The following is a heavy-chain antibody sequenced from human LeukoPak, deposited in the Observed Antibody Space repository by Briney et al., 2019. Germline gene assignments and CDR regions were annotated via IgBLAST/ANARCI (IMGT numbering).Heavy chain of an antibody. J-gene: IGHJ4*02. CDR1: GFTFSSYS. V-gene: IGHV3-74*01. Sequence: GGSLRLSCAASGFTFSSYSMHWVRQAPGRGPVWVSRINSDGSSTSYADSVKGRFTISRDNAKNTLYLQTNSLRAEDTAVYYCARGAVAGSFDYWGQGTLVTVSA. D-gene: IGHD6-19*01. CDR3: ARGAVAGSFDY. CDR2: INSDGSST.